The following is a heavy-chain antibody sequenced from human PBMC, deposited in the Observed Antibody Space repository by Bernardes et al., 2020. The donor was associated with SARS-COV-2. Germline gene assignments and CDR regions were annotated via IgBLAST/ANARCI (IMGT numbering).Heavy chain of an antibody. CDR1: GFTFSSYT. D-gene: IGHD3-10*01. J-gene: IGHJ4*02. Sequence: GGSLRLSCEVSGFTFSSYTMNWVRQAPGKGLEWVSTITDSGDSTYYADSVKGRFTISRDNSKDRLYLQMNRLRAEDTAVYYCAKSYYIDSRHIFDYWGQGILVTVSS. CDR2: ITDSGDST. CDR3: AKSYYIDSRHIFDY. V-gene: IGHV3-23*01.